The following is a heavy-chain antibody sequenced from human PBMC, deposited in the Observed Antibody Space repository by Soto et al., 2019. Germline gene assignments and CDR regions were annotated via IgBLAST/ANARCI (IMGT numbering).Heavy chain of an antibody. CDR3: ARNYFDSGGGFDY. J-gene: IGHJ4*02. CDR1: GFTVSSNY. CDR2: IYSGGST. V-gene: IGHV3-53*01. Sequence: EVQLVESGGGLIQPGGSLRLSCAASGFTVSSNYMSWVRQAPGKGLEWASVIYSGGSTYYADSVKGRFTISRDNSKNTVYLQMNSLRAEDTAVYYCARNYFDSGGGFDYWGQGTLATVSS. D-gene: IGHD3-22*01.